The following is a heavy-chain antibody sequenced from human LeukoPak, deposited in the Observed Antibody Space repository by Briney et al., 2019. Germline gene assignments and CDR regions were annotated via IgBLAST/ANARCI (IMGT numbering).Heavy chain of an antibody. CDR2: IYYSGST. D-gene: IGHD3-22*01. J-gene: IGHJ3*02. V-gene: IGHV4-59*01. CDR3: ARGIGLQYDTSGYYYYAFDM. Sequence: SETLSLTCTVSGGSISSYYWSWIRQSPGKGLEWMGYIYYSGSTDYNPSLKSRVTISVETSKNQFSLRLSSVTAADTAVYYCARGIGLQYDTSGYYYYAFDMWGQGTMVTVSS. CDR1: GGSISSYY.